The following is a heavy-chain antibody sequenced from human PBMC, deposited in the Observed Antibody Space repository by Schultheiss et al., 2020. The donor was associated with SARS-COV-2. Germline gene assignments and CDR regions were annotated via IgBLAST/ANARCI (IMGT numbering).Heavy chain of an antibody. CDR2: ISYDGSNK. D-gene: IGHD6-6*01. V-gene: IGHV3-30*04. J-gene: IGHJ4*02. Sequence: GGSLRLSCAASGFTFSSYAMHWVRQAPGKGLEWVAVISYDGSNKYYADSVKGRFTIPRDISKNTLFLQMSSLRAEDTAVYYCAKDNGRYSSSSSYFDYWGQGTLVTVSS. CDR3: AKDNGRYSSSSSYFDY. CDR1: GFTFSSYA.